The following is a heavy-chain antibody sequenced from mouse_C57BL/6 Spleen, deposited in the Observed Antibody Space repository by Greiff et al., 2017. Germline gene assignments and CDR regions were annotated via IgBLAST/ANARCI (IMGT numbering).Heavy chain of an antibody. Sequence: DVQLQESGPELVKPGASVKIPCKASGYTFTDYNMDWVKQSHGKSLEWIGDINPNNGGTIYNQKFKGKATLTVDKSSSTAYMELRSLTSEDTAVYYCARGGTVVATKGYFDVWGTGTTVTVSS. CDR2: INPNNGGT. J-gene: IGHJ1*03. CDR3: ARGGTVVATKGYFDV. D-gene: IGHD1-1*01. V-gene: IGHV1-18*01. CDR1: GYTFTDYN.